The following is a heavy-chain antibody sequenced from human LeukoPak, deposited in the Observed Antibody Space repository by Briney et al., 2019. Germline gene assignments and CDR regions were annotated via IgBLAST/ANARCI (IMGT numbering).Heavy chain of an antibody. CDR1: GGSFSGYY. CDR2: INHSGST. CDR3: ARGANCSSISCYSNYYYMGV. J-gene: IGHJ6*03. Sequence: SETLSLTCAVYGGSFSGYYWSWIRQPPGKGLEWIGEINHSGSTNYKPSLKSRVTISVDTSKNQFSLKVRSVTAADTAVYYCARGANCSSISCYSNYYYMGVWGKGTTVTVSS. D-gene: IGHD2-2*01. V-gene: IGHV4-34*01.